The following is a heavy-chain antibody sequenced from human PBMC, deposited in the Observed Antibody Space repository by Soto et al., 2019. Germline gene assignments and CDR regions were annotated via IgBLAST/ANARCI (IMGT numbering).Heavy chain of an antibody. CDR2: IYWDDDK. V-gene: IGHV2-5*02. J-gene: IGHJ4*02. Sequence: QITLKESGPPLVKPTQTLTLTCTFSGFSLSTSGVGVGWIRQPPGKALEWLALIYWDDDKRYSPSLKSRLTITKDTSKNQVVLTMTNMDPVDTATYYCAHRGLRYFDWLLPYYFDYWGQGTLVTVSS. D-gene: IGHD3-9*01. CDR1: GFSLSTSGVG. CDR3: AHRGLRYFDWLLPYYFDY.